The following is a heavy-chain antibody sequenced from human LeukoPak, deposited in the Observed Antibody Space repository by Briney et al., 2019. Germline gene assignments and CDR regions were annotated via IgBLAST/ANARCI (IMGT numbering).Heavy chain of an antibody. Sequence: VSSISSSSSYIYYADSVKGRFTISRDNAKNSLYLQMNSLRAEDTAVYYCARDYGGTNFDYWGQGTLVTVSS. V-gene: IGHV3-21*01. CDR3: ARDYGGTNFDY. D-gene: IGHD4-23*01. CDR2: ISSSSSYI. J-gene: IGHJ4*02.